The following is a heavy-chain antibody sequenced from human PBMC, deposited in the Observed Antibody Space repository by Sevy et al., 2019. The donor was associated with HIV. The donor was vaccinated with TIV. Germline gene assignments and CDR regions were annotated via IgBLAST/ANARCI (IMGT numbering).Heavy chain of an antibody. J-gene: IGHJ5*02. V-gene: IGHV1-18*01. CDR1: GYTFTSYG. Sequence: ASVKVSCKASGYTFTSYGISWVRQAPGQGLEWMGWISAYNGNTNYSQKLQGRVTMTTDTSTSTAYMELRSLRSDDTAVYYCAREHPDGAHDYVWGSYSPWGQGTLVTVSS. D-gene: IGHD3-16*01. CDR3: AREHPDGAHDYVWGSYSP. CDR2: ISAYNGNT.